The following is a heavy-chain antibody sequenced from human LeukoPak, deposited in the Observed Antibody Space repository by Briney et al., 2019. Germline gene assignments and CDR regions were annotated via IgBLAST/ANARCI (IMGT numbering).Heavy chain of an antibody. CDR2: IRYDGSNK. CDR1: GFTFSSYG. Sequence: GGSLRLSCAASGFTFSSYGMHWVRQAPGKGLEWVAFIRYDGSNKYYADSVKGRFTISRDNSKNTLYLQMNSLRAEDTAVYYCAKDRGYSPCPCTWGQGTLVTVSS. CDR3: AKDRGYSPCPCT. D-gene: IGHD5-18*01. V-gene: IGHV3-30*02. J-gene: IGHJ5*02.